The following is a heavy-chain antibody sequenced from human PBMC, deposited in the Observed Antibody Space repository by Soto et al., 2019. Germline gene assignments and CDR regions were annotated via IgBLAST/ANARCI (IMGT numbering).Heavy chain of an antibody. J-gene: IGHJ6*02. D-gene: IGHD3-10*02. CDR2: VSAGGDMT. V-gene: IGHV3-23*01. CDR3: ARGDRGCSGSPARYYYSGLDV. CDR1: GFTFSSYA. Sequence: DVQLLESGGHLVQPGGSLRLSCAASGFTFSSYAMSWVRQAPGKGLEWVSSVSAGGDMTYYSDSVKGRFTISKDNSNNALFLQMNRLRIEDTALYYCARGDRGCSGSPARYYYSGLDVWAKGPRSPS.